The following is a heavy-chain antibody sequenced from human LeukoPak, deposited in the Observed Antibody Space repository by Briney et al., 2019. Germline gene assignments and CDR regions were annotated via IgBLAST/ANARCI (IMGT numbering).Heavy chain of an antibody. CDR1: GGTFSSYA. CDR3: ARDQGIAVAGIYYYYGMDV. D-gene: IGHD6-19*01. Sequence: ASVKVSCKASGGTFSSYAISWVRQAPGQGLEWMVRIIPILGIANYAQKFQGRVTITADKSTSTAYMELSSLRSEDTAVYYCARDQGIAVAGIYYYYGMDVWGQGTTVTVSS. CDR2: IIPILGIA. V-gene: IGHV1-69*04. J-gene: IGHJ6*02.